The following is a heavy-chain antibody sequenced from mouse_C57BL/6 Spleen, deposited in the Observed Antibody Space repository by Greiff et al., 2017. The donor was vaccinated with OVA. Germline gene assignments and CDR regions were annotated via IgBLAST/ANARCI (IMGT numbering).Heavy chain of an antibody. D-gene: IGHD1-1*01. J-gene: IGHJ3*01. CDR1: GYTFTSYW. Sequence: QVQLQQSGAELVKPGASVKLSCKASGYTFTSYWMHWVKQRPGQGLEWIGMIHPNSGSTNYNEKFKSKATLTVDKSSSTAYMQLSSLTSEDSAVYYCARGDYGRAWFAYWGQGTLVTVSA. V-gene: IGHV1-64*01. CDR3: ARGDYGRAWFAY. CDR2: IHPNSGST.